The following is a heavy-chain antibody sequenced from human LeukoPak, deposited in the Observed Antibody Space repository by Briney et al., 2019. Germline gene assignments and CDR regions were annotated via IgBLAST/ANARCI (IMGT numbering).Heavy chain of an antibody. CDR1: GGSINNYY. V-gene: IGHV4-59*12. CDR3: ARRGSSSWYRRNNWFDP. D-gene: IGHD6-13*01. J-gene: IGHJ5*02. Sequence: SETLSLTCTVSGGSINNYYWSWIRQPPGKGLEWIGYIHYSGSTNYNPSLKSRVTISVDTSKNQFSLKLSSVTAADTAVYYCARRGSSSWYRRNNWFDPWGQGTLVTVSS. CDR2: IHYSGST.